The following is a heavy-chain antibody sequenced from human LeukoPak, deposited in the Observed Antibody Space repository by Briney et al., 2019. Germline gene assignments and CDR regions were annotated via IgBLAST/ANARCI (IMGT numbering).Heavy chain of an antibody. CDR3: ARDSYYGDSVAY. CDR2: IYYSWRT. CDR1: SGSISSYY. Sequence: SDTLSLTCTVSSGSISSYYWIGIRQPPGKGLECIRYIYYSWRTNYNPSLNSRVTISVDTSKNQCSMKLSSVTAADTGVYYCARDSYYGDSVAYWGQGALVTVSS. D-gene: IGHD4-17*01. J-gene: IGHJ4*02. V-gene: IGHV4-59*01.